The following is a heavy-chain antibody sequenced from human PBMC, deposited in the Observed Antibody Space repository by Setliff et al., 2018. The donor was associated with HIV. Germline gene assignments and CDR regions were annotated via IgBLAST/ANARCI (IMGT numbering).Heavy chain of an antibody. CDR1: GESFSAYS. J-gene: IGHJ4*02. CDR2: INHSGST. V-gene: IGHV4-34*01. CDR3: AAFFVTPLMTQDF. Sequence: PSETLSLTCAVYGESFSAYSWSWIRQPPGKGLEWIGEINHSGSTNYNPSLKSRVTISRDPSTKQFSLKMTSMTAADTAVYYCAAFFVTPLMTQDFWGQGTLVTVSS. D-gene: IGHD4-17*01.